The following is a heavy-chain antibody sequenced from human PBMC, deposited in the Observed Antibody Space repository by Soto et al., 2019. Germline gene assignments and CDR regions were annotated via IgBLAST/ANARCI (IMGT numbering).Heavy chain of an antibody. Sequence: DVQLLESGGGLVQPEGSLRLSCAASGFTFSSYAMGWVRQGPGKVLEWVAVVGIGGSTHYADSVRGRFTISRDNSKNTLSLQMNSLTAEDTAVYFCAKRRGAGGHFDYWGQGAMVTVSS. V-gene: IGHV3-23*01. CDR2: VGIGGST. CDR3: AKRRGAGGHFDY. D-gene: IGHD2-15*01. CDR1: GFTFSSYA. J-gene: IGHJ4*02.